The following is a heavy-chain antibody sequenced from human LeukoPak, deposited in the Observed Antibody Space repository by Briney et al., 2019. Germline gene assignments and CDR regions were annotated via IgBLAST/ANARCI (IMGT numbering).Heavy chain of an antibody. CDR2: IRYDGSNK. CDR3: AKALRGFSGYDYFDY. V-gene: IGHV3-30*02. J-gene: IGHJ4*02. CDR1: GFTFSSYA. D-gene: IGHD5-12*01. Sequence: PEGSLRLSCAASGFTFSSYAMSWVRQAPGKGLEWVAFIRYDGSNKYYADSVKGRFTISRDNANSSLYLQMNSLRAEDTAVYYCAKALRGFSGYDYFDYWGQGTLVTVSS.